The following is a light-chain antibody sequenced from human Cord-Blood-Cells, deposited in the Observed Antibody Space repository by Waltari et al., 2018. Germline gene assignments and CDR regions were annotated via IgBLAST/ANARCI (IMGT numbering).Light chain of an antibody. CDR1: QSVSSN. CDR2: GAS. V-gene: IGKV3-15*01. J-gene: IGKJ5*01. CDR3: PQYNNWPRIT. Sequence: EIVMTQSTATLSVSPGERATLSCRASQSVSSNLAWYQQKPGQAPRLLIYGASTRATGIPARFSGSGSGTEFTLTISSLQSEDFAVYYCPQYNNWPRITFGQGTRLEIK.